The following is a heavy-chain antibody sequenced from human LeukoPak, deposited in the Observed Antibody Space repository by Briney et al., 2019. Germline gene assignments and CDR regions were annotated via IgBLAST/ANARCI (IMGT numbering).Heavy chain of an antibody. CDR2: ISSSGSTI. CDR3: ARAQRRGTAMAN. CDR1: GFSFSTYA. V-gene: IGHV3-48*03. D-gene: IGHD5-18*01. Sequence: GGSLRLSCAASGFSFSTYAMGWVRQAPGKGLEWVSYISSSGSTIYYADSVKGRFTISRDNAKNSLYLQMNSLRAEDTAVYYCARAQRRGTAMANWGQGTLVTVSS. J-gene: IGHJ4*02.